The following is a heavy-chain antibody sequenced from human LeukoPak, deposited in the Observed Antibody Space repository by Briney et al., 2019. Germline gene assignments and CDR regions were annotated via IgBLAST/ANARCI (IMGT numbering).Heavy chain of an antibody. CDR3: ARAVLDYDILTGYYMGIDAFDI. CDR2: ISAYNGNT. J-gene: IGHJ3*02. CDR1: GYTFTSYG. D-gene: IGHD3-9*01. V-gene: IGHV1-18*01. Sequence: ASVKVSCKASGYTFTSYGISWVRQAPGQGLEWMGWISAYNGNTNYAQKLQGRVTMTTDTSTSTAYMELRSLRSDDTAVYYCARAVLDYDILTGYYMGIDAFDIWGQGTMVTVSS.